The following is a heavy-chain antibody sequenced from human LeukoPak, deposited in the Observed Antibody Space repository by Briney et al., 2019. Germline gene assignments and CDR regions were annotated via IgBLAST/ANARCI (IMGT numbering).Heavy chain of an antibody. CDR2: YSDGNT. CDR3: ARGVEPLAANTLVY. V-gene: IGHV3-53*01. Sequence: GGSLRLSCAASGFTVITNDMTWVRQAPGKGLEWVSVYSDGNTKYADSVQGRFTISRDNSKNTLYLEMNSLSPDDTAVYYCARGVEPLAANTLVYWGQGTLVTVSS. J-gene: IGHJ4*02. D-gene: IGHD1-14*01. CDR1: GFTVITND.